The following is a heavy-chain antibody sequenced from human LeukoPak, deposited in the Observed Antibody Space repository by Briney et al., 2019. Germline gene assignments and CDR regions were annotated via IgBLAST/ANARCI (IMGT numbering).Heavy chain of an antibody. CDR2: IYSDGST. Sequence: GGSLRLSCAASGFTVSSNYMSWVRQAPGKGLEWVSVIYSDGSTYYADSVKGRFTISRDNVKNTLYLHMNGLKSEDTALYYCARSPGLGDYGFDHWGQGSLVIVSS. J-gene: IGHJ4*02. CDR1: GFTVSSNY. CDR3: ARSPGLGDYGFDH. D-gene: IGHD4-17*01. V-gene: IGHV3-53*05.